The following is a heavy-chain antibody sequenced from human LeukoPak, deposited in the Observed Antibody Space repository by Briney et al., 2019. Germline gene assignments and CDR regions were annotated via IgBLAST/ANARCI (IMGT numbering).Heavy chain of an antibody. V-gene: IGHV1-2*04. CDR3: AKHPIAAASPWVDC. D-gene: IGHD6-13*01. Sequence: ASVKVSCKASGYTFTGYYMHWVRQAPGQGLEWMGWINPNSGGTNYAQKFQGWVTMTRDTSISTAYMELSRLRSDDTAVYYCAKHPIAAASPWVDCWGQGTLATVSS. CDR2: INPNSGGT. CDR1: GYTFTGYY. J-gene: IGHJ4*02.